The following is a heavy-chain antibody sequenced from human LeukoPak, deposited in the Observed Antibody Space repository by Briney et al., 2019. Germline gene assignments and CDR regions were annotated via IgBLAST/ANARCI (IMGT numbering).Heavy chain of an antibody. CDR1: GFTFSRYG. J-gene: IGHJ4*02. CDR3: AKESTAYSSGWDPALDY. V-gene: IGHV3-30*18. CDR2: ISYDGSNK. Sequence: GGSLRLSCAGSGFTFSRYGVHWVRQAPGKGLEWVAVISYDGSNKYYADSVKGRFTISRDNSKNTLYLQMNSLRAEDTAAYYCAKESTAYSSGWDPALDYWGQGTLVTVSS. D-gene: IGHD6-19*01.